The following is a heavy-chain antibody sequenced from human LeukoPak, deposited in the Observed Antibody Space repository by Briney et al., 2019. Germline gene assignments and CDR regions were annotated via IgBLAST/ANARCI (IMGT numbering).Heavy chain of an antibody. CDR2: IYYSGST. CDR3: ATRRITMVRGVITNDAFDI. J-gene: IGHJ3*02. D-gene: IGHD3-10*01. CDR1: GGSISSSSYY. Sequence: SETLSPTCTVSGGSISSSSYYWGWIRQPPGKGLEWIGSIYYSGSTYYSPSLKSRVTISVDTSKNQFSLKLSSVTAADTAVYYCATRRITMVRGVITNDAFDIWGQGTMVTVSS. V-gene: IGHV4-39*01.